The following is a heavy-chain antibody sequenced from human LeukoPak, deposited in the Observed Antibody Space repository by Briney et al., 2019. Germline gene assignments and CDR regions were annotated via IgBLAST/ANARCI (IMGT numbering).Heavy chain of an antibody. CDR3: AREGPFSGWYYFDY. CDR2: IYSGGST. V-gene: IGHV3-66*01. D-gene: IGHD6-19*01. J-gene: IGHJ4*02. CDR1: GFTVSSNY. Sequence: GGSLRLSCAASGFTVSSNYMSWVRQAPGKGLEWVSVIYSGGSTYYADSVKGRFTISRDNSKNTLYLQMNSLRAEDTAVYYCAREGPFSGWYYFDYWAREPWSPSPQ.